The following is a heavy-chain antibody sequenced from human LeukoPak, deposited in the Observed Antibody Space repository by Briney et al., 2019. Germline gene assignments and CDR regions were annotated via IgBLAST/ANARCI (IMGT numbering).Heavy chain of an antibody. Sequence: GGSLRLSCAASGFTFSNYGMHWVRQAPGKGLEWVATIWYDGTNRDYADSVKGRFTISRDNSKNTLYLQMNSLRAEDTSVYYCVRTPARRDGYNYYDYWGQRTLVTVSS. V-gene: IGHV3-33*01. CDR3: VRTPARRDGYNYYDY. CDR2: IWYDGTNR. J-gene: IGHJ4*02. CDR1: GFTFSNYG. D-gene: IGHD5-24*01.